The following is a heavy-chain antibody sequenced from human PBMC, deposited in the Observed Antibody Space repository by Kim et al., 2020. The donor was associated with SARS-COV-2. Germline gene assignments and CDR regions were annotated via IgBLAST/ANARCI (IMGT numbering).Heavy chain of an antibody. V-gene: IGHV7-4-1*02. D-gene: IGHD4-17*01. CDR3: ARDLARDWYGDPPGWFDP. CDR1: GYTFTSYA. J-gene: IGHJ5*02. CDR2: INTNTGNP. Sequence: ASVKVSCKASGYTFTSYAMNWVRQAPGQGLEWMGWINTNTGNPTYAQGFTGRFVFSLDTSVSTAYLQISSLKAEDTAVYYCARDLARDWYGDPPGWFDPWGQGTLVTVSS.